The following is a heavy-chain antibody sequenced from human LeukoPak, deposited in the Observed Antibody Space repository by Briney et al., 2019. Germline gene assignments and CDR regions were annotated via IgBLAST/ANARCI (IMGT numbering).Heavy chain of an antibody. V-gene: IGHV4-38-2*01. CDR3: ARLDSSGYDAFDI. J-gene: IGHJ3*02. D-gene: IGHD3-22*01. CDR2: IYHSGST. Sequence: SETLSLTCAVSGYSISSGYYWGWIRQPPGKGLGWIGSIYHSGSTYYNPSLKSRVTISVDTSKNQFSLKLSSVTAADTAVYYCARLDSSGYDAFDIWGQGTMVTVSS. CDR1: GYSISSGYY.